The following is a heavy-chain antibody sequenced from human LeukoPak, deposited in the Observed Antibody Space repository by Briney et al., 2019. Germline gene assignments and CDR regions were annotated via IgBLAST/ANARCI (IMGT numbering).Heavy chain of an antibody. J-gene: IGHJ4*02. CDR1: IHSISGYD. V-gene: IGHV4-4*07. CDR2: IFPWKKA. CDR3: ARGAAAGYFDS. D-gene: IGHD6-13*01. Sequence: SVTLSLMCTVSIHSISGYDCICLPQPAGEELEWIGHIFPWKKANHNPSLKSRVTISVDASKNHFSLKLTSVTAADTAVYYCARGAAAGYFDSGGQGALVTVSS.